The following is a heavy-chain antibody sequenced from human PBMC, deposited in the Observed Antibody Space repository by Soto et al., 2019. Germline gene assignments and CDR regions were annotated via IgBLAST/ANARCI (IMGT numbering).Heavy chain of an antibody. V-gene: IGHV3-30*18. CDR3: AKEREHGWELLQRSWYFDY. CDR1: GFTFSSYG. J-gene: IGHJ4*02. CDR2: ISYDGSNK. Sequence: QVQLVESGGGVVQPGRSLRLSCAASGFTFSSYGMHWVRQAPGKGLEWVAVISYDGSNKYYADSVKGRFTISRDNSKNTVYLQMNSLRAEDTAVYYCAKEREHGWELLQRSWYFDYWGQGTLVTVSS. D-gene: IGHD1-26*01.